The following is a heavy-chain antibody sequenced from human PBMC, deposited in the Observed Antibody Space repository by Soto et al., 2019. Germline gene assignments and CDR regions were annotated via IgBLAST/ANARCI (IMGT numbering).Heavy chain of an antibody. CDR2: ISGSGGST. J-gene: IGHJ5*02. D-gene: IGHD2-2*01. V-gene: IGHV3-23*01. Sequence: GGSLRLSCAASGFTFSSYAMSWVRQAPGKGLEWVSAISGSGGSTYYADSVKGRFTISRDNSKNTLYLQMNSLRAEDTAVYYCAKKWYIVVVPAAMPDWFDPWGQGTLVTV. CDR1: GFTFSSYA. CDR3: AKKWYIVVVPAAMPDWFDP.